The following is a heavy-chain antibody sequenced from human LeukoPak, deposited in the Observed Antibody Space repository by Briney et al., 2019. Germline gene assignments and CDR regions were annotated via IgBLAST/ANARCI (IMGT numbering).Heavy chain of an antibody. CDR1: GGSFSGYF. CDR3: AREENCSGGSCFDP. CDR2: IYISGRT. J-gene: IGHJ5*02. Sequence: SGALSLTCAVSGGSFSGYFWSWMRQPAGKGREWMGRIYISGRTNYTPYLTSRVTMSVDTSKNQFSLKLSSVTAADTAVYYCAREENCSGGSCFDPWGQGTLVSVSS. D-gene: IGHD2-15*01. V-gene: IGHV4-4*07.